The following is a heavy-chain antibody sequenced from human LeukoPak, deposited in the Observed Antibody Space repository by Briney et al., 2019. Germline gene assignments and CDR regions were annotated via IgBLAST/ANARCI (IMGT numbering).Heavy chain of an antibody. CDR2: IYYTGSA. Sequence: SETLSLTCTVSGGSISSGSYYWRWIRQPPGKGLEWIGYIYYTGSANYNPSLKSRVTISVDTSKNQISLKLSSVTAADTAVYYCARIYGSGWYQGDYWGQGTLVTVSS. V-gene: IGHV4-61*01. J-gene: IGHJ4*02. D-gene: IGHD6-19*01. CDR1: GGSISSGSYY. CDR3: ARIYGSGWYQGDY.